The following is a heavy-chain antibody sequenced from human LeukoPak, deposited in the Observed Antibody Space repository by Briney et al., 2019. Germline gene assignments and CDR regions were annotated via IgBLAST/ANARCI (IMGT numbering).Heavy chain of an antibody. CDR3: ARGPRNVDY. Sequence: PSETLSLTCDVYGGSFSGYYWSWIRQPPGKGLEWIGEINHRGSTNYNPSLKSRVTMSVDTSKNQFSLKLSSVTAADTAVYYCARGPRNVDYWGQGTLVTDSS. J-gene: IGHJ4*02. CDR1: GGSFSGYY. CDR2: INHRGST. V-gene: IGHV4-34*01.